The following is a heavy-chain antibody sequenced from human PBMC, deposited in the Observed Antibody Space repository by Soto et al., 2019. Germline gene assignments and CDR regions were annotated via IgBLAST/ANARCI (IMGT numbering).Heavy chain of an antibody. CDR2: IYYSGST. CDR3: ASLGGKYSGYDGN. D-gene: IGHD5-12*01. CDR1: GGSISSGDYY. V-gene: IGHV4-30-4*01. Sequence: SETLSLTCTVSGGSISSGDYYWSWIRQPPGKGLEWIGYIYYSGSTYYNPSLKSRVTISVDTSKNQFSLKLSSVTAADTAVYYGASLGGKYSGYDGNRGQGTPVTVSS. J-gene: IGHJ4*02.